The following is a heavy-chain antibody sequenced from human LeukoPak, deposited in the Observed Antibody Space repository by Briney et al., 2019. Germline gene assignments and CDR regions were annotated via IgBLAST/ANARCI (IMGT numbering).Heavy chain of an antibody. J-gene: IGHJ3*02. V-gene: IGHV3-53*01. CDR2: IYSGGTT. CDR3: ARGGGAYCGSDCFRAFDI. Sequence: PGGSLRLSCAASEVTVSNSYMSWVRQAPGKGLQWVSVIYSGGTTYYADSVKGRFTISRDTSKNTLYLQMNSLRAEDTAVYYCARGGGAYCGSDCFRAFDIWGQGTIVTVSS. D-gene: IGHD2-21*02. CDR1: EVTVSNSY.